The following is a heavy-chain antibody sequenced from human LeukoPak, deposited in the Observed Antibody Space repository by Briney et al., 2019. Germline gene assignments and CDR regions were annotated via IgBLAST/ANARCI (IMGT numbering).Heavy chain of an antibody. CDR3: ARAPSEVGGYYPEYFRH. CDR2: IKSDGKT. Sequence: GGSLRLSCAASGFTFSRYWMHWVRQAPGQGLVWVSRIKSDGKTNYADSVKGRFTISRDNAKNTVSLQMDSLRAEDTGVYYCARAPSEVGGYYPEYFRHWGQGTLVTVSS. D-gene: IGHD3-22*01. CDR1: GFTFSRYW. J-gene: IGHJ1*01. V-gene: IGHV3-74*01.